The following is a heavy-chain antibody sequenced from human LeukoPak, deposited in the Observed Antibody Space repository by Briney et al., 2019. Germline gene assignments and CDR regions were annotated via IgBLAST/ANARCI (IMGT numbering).Heavy chain of an antibody. CDR1: GFAFESFT. CDR3: AKGLFSAYDKYLDS. V-gene: IGHV3-21*04. D-gene: IGHD5-12*01. Sequence: PGGSLRLSCAGSGFAFESFTMTWVRQAPGKGLEWVSLISDTGRDINYADSVRGRFTISSDNTKNSLFLQMDSLRVEDTAIYYCAKGLFSAYDKYLDSWGQGTLVTVSS. CDR2: ISDTGRDI. J-gene: IGHJ4*02.